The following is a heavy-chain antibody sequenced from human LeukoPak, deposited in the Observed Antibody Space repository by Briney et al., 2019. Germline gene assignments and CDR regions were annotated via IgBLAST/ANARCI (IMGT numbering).Heavy chain of an antibody. V-gene: IGHV1-2*02. CDR3: ARVKYRAAGDKQY. J-gene: IGHJ4*02. D-gene: IGHD6-13*01. CDR1: GYTFTDSY. CDR2: INPDSGGT. Sequence: ASVNVSCKASGYTFTDSYIHWVRQAPGQGLEWMGWINPDSGGTNYAQKFQGRVTMTRDTSITTVYMELSSLRSDDTAVYYCARVKYRAAGDKQYWGRGTLVTVSS.